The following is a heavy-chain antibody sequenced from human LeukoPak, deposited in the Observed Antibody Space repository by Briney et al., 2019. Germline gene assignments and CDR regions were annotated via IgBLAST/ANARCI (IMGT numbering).Heavy chain of an antibody. V-gene: IGHV3-23*01. CDR3: AKDLVAAAGTLNWFDP. D-gene: IGHD6-13*01. CDR2: ISGSGGST. J-gene: IGHJ5*02. CDR1: GFTFSSYA. Sequence: GGSLRLSCAASGFTFSSYAMSWVRQAPGKGLEWVSAISGSGGSTYYADSVKGRFTISRDNSKNTLYLQMNSLRAEDTAVYYCAKDLVAAAGTLNWFDPWGQGTLVTVSS.